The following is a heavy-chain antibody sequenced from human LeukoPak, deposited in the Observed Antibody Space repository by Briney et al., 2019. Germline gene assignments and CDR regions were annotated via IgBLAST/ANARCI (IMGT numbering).Heavy chain of an antibody. Sequence: PGGSLRLSCAASGFTFSSYSMNWVRQAPGKGLEWVSSISSSSSYIYYADSVKGRFTISRDNAKSSLYLQMNSLRAEDTAVYYCAREIQVATIRGPWLDAFDIWGQGTMVTVSS. CDR1: GFTFSSYS. D-gene: IGHD5-12*01. CDR3: AREIQVATIRGPWLDAFDI. CDR2: ISSSSSYI. V-gene: IGHV3-21*01. J-gene: IGHJ3*02.